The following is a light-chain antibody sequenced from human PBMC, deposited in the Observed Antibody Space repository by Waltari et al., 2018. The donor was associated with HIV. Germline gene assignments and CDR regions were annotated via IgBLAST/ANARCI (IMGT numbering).Light chain of an antibody. J-gene: IGLJ3*02. CDR1: SRDVGDYNH. CDR2: DVS. Sequence: QTALTQPASVSGSPGQSSTIACTGTSRDVGDYNHVPWYQQHPGKAPRLIIYDVSARPAGVSNRFTGSKSGNTASLTISGLQAEDEADYYCCSYVSEIVPCVFGGGTKLTVL. V-gene: IGLV2-23*02. CDR3: CSYVSEIVPCV.